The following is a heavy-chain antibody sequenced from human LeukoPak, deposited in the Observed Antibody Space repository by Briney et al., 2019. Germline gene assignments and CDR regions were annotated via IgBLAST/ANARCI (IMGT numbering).Heavy chain of an antibody. J-gene: IGHJ6*03. V-gene: IGHV3-73*01. CDR2: IRSKANSYAT. Sequence: GGSLKLSCAASGFTFSGSAMHWVRQASGKGLEWVGRIRSKANSYATAYAASVKGRFTISRDDSKNTAYLQMNSLKTEDTAVYYCTRTIAAAGEYYYYYMDVWGQGTTVTVSS. CDR1: GFTFSGSA. CDR3: TRTIAAAGEYYYYYMDV. D-gene: IGHD6-13*01.